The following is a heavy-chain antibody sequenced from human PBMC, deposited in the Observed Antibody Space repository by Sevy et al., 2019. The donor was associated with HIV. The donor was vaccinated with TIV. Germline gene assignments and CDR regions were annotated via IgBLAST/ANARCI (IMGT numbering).Heavy chain of an antibody. CDR3: AKGDEPATDYADYVPNGFDI. Sequence: GGYLRLSCAASGFTFRIYDMSWVRQAPGKGLEWVSSISGPGALTYYADSVKGRFTISRDNSKNTQFLQMNSLRAEDTALYYCAKGDEPATDYADYVPNGFDIWGQGTMVTVSS. CDR1: GFTFRIYD. J-gene: IGHJ3*02. V-gene: IGHV3-23*01. CDR2: ISGPGALT. D-gene: IGHD4-17*01.